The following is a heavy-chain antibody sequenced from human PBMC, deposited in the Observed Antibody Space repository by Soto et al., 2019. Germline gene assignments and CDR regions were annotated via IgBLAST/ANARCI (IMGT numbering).Heavy chain of an antibody. Sequence: GGSLRLSCAASGFTFSSYGMHWVRQAPGKGLEWVAFIWYDGSNKYYADSVKGRFTISRDNSKNTLYLQMNSLRAEDTAVYYCEREGIRLDAFDIWGQGTMVTVS. CDR1: GFTFSSYG. CDR3: EREGIRLDAFDI. D-gene: IGHD4-17*01. V-gene: IGHV3-33*01. J-gene: IGHJ3*02. CDR2: IWYDGSNK.